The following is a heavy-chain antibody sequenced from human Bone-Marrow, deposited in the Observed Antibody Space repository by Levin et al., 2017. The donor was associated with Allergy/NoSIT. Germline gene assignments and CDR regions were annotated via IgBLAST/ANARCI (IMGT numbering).Heavy chain of an antibody. Sequence: PSETLSLTCTVSGDSIGDYFWSWIRQPPGKGLEWIGYVFYSGLTSYSPSLRSRVTISVDTSKNQFSLNLKSVTAADTGVYYCAQSLSSHRGGSWFDPWSQGTLVTVSS. CDR1: GDSIGDYF. CDR3: AQSLSSHRGGSWFDP. D-gene: IGHD6-6*01. CDR2: VFYSGLT. J-gene: IGHJ5*02. V-gene: IGHV4-59*03.